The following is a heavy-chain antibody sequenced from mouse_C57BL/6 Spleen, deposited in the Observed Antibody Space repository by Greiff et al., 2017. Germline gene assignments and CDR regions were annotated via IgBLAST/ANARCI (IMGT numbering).Heavy chain of an antibody. CDR1: GYTFTDYE. CDR2: IDPETGGT. D-gene: IGHD3-2*02. Sequence: VQLQQSGAELVRPGASVTLSCKASGYTFTDYEMHWVKQTPVHGLEWIGAIDPETGGTAYHQQFKGQALLTADKSSSTAYMVLRSLTSEDSAVYYCTRSEAQATGAMDYWGQGTSVTVAS. J-gene: IGHJ4*01. V-gene: IGHV1-15*01. CDR3: TRSEAQATGAMDY.